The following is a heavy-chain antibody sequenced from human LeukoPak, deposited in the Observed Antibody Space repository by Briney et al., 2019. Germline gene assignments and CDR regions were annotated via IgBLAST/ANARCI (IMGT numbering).Heavy chain of an antibody. CDR1: GFTFSSYA. D-gene: IGHD3-3*01. Sequence: PGGSLRLSCAASGFTFSSYAMSWVRQAPGKGLEWVSAISGSGGSTYYADSVKGRFTVSRDNSKNTLYLQVNSLRAEDTAVYYCAKGLPYDFWSGYVFDYWGQGTLVTVSS. CDR3: AKGLPYDFWSGYVFDY. J-gene: IGHJ4*02. V-gene: IGHV3-23*01. CDR2: ISGSGGST.